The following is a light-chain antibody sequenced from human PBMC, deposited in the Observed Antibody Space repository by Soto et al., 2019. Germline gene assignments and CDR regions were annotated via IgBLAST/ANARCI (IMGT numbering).Light chain of an antibody. J-gene: IGKJ1*01. CDR3: QQSYGTRWT. CDR1: QSTSSY. Sequence: DIQMTQSPSSLSASVGDRVTITCRSSQSTSSYLNWYQQKPGKAPKLLIYAASSLQSGVPSRFSGSGSGTDFTLTISSLQPEDFATYYCQQSYGTRWTFGQGTKVEIK. V-gene: IGKV1-39*01. CDR2: AAS.